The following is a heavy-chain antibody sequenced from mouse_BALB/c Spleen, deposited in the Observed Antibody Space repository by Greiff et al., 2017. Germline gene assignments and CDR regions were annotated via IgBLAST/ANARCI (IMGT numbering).Heavy chain of an antibody. V-gene: IGHV5-6-5*01. CDR1: GFTFSSYA. CDR3: ARGGGYDYDDPAWFAY. J-gene: IGHJ3*01. D-gene: IGHD2-4*01. Sequence: EVHLVESGGGLVKPGGSLKLSCAASGFTFSSYAMSWVRQTPEKRLEWVASISSGGSTYYPDSVKGRFTISRDNARNILYLQMSSLRSEDTAMYYCARGGGYDYDDPAWFAYWGQGTLVTVSA. CDR2: ISSGGST.